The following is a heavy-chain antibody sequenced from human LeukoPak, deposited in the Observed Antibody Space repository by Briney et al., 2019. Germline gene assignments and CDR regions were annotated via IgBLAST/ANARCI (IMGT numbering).Heavy chain of an antibody. CDR3: ARGNYYGSGSYYKPLFDY. CDR1: AGSISSYY. J-gene: IGHJ4*02. CDR2: IYYSGSN. D-gene: IGHD3-10*01. V-gene: IGHV4-59*01. Sequence: SETLSLTCTVSAGSISSYYWSWIRQPPGNGLEWIGYIYYSGSNNYNPSLKSRVTISVDTSKNQFSLKLSSVTAADTAVYYCARGNYYGSGSYYKPLFDYWGQGTLVTVSS.